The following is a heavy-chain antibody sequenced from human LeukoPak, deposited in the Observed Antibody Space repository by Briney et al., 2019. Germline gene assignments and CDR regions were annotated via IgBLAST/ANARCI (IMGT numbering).Heavy chain of an antibody. J-gene: IGHJ4*02. CDR3: ASLYGDYGENYFDY. CDR1: GCTFSSYA. CDR2: IIPIFGTA. V-gene: IGHV1-69*05. D-gene: IGHD4-17*01. Sequence: SVKVSCKASGCTFSSYAISWVRQAPGQGLEWMGRIIPIFGTANYAQKFQGRVTITTDESTSTAYMELSSLRCEDTAVYYCASLYGDYGENYFDYWGQGTLVTVSS.